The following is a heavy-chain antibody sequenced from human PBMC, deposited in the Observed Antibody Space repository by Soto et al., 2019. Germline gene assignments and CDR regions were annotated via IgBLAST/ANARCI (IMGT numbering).Heavy chain of an antibody. D-gene: IGHD3-3*01. CDR2: INGGSDNI. J-gene: IGHJ4*02. CDR1: GFNFRAHS. CDR3: VRDNEWSFDF. V-gene: IGHV3-48*02. Sequence: EVQLVESGGGLVRPGGSLRLSCAASGFNFRAHSMNWVRQAPGKGLEWVSYINGGSDNIQYADSVKGRFTISRDNAKNSLYLQMSSLRDDDTAVYHCVRDNEWSFDFWGQGNLVTVSS.